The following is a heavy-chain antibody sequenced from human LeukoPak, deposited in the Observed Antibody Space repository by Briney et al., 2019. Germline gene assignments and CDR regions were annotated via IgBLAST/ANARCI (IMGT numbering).Heavy chain of an antibody. D-gene: IGHD2-15*01. CDR1: GYTFTSHA. J-gene: IGHJ4*02. CDR3: ARESCSGGSCHYYFDY. Sequence: ASVKVSCKASGYTFTSHALHWVRQAPGQRLEWMGWINAGNGNTKYSQKFQGRVTITRDTSASTAYMELSSLRSEDTAVYYCARESCSGGSCHYYFDYWGQGTLVTVSS. CDR2: INAGNGNT. V-gene: IGHV1-3*01.